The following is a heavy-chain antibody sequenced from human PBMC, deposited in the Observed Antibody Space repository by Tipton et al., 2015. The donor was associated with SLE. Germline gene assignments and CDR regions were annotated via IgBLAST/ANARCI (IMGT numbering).Heavy chain of an antibody. CDR2: INIDGSTT. CDR3: ARDLLSYYDGTGYSDS. J-gene: IGHJ5*01. D-gene: IGHD3-22*01. Sequence: SLRLSCAASGFTLRSYWMHWVRQAPGKGLVWVSRINIDGSTTDYADSVKGRFTISRDNAKNTLYLQMNSLRDEDTAVYYCARDLLSYYDGTGYSDSWGPGTLVTVSS. V-gene: IGHV3-74*01. CDR1: GFTLRSYW.